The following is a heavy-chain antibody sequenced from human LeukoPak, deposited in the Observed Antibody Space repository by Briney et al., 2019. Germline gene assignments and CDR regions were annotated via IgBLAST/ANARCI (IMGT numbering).Heavy chain of an antibody. CDR3: ARVSYSYGFPSYYYYYMDV. Sequence: SVKVSCKASGGTFSSYAISWVRQAPGQGLEWMGGIILIFGTANYAQKFQGRVTITTDESTSTAYMELSSLRSEDTAVYYCARVSYSYGFPSYYYYYMDVWGKGTTVTVSS. CDR1: GGTFSSYA. J-gene: IGHJ6*03. D-gene: IGHD5-18*01. CDR2: IILIFGTA. V-gene: IGHV1-69*05.